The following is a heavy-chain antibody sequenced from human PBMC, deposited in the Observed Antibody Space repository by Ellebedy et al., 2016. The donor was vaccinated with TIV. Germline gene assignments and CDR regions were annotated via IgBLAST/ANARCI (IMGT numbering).Heavy chain of an antibody. CDR2: VSAYSCNT. CDR1: GYTFIDYG. Sequence: AASVKVSCKSSGYTFIDYGITWVRQAPGQGLDWMGWVSAYSCNTNYAENVQGRVTMTTDTSTDTAYMELRSLRSDDTAVYYCARYSGSGTYYRNGMDVWGQGTTVTVSS. J-gene: IGHJ6*02. V-gene: IGHV1-18*01. D-gene: IGHD3-10*01. CDR3: ARYSGSGTYYRNGMDV.